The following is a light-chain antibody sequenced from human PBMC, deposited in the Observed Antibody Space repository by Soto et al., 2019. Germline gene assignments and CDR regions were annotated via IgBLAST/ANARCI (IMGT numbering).Light chain of an antibody. CDR3: SAWDDSLNGVI. J-gene: IGLJ2*01. CDR1: RPSIGSNH. Sequence: QSVLTQPPSASGTPGQRVTISCSGSRPSIGSNHVYWYQQLPGMAPKLLIYTNNQRPSGVPDRFSASKSGTSASLAISGLRSEDEADYYCSAWDDSLNGVIFGGGTKLTVL. CDR2: TNN. V-gene: IGLV1-47*02.